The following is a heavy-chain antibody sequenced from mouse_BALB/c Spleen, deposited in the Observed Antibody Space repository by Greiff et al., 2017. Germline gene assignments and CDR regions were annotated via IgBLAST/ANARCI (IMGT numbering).Heavy chain of an antibody. CDR2: INPYNGDT. D-gene: IGHD2-1*01. CDR1: GYPFTGSF. J-gene: IGHJ4*01. CDR3: ARWVYYGNYDAMDY. V-gene: IGHV1-20*02. Sequence: VQLQQSGPELVKPGASVKISCKASGYPFTGSFMNWVMQSHGKSLEWIGRINPYNGDTFYNQKFKGKATLTVDKSSSTAHMELRSLASEDSAVYYCARWVYYGNYDAMDYWGQGTSVTVSS.